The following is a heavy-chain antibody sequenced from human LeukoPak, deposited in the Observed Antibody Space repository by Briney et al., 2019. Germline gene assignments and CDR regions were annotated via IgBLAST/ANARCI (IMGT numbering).Heavy chain of an antibody. CDR3: ARWGVWGSYLISDY. CDR1: GGSFSGYY. D-gene: IGHD3-16*02. Sequence: SETLSLTCAVYGGSFSGYYWSWIRQPPGKGLEWIGEINHSGSTNYNPSLKSRVTISVDTSKNQFSLKLSSVTAADTAVYYCARWGVWGSYLISDYWGQGTLFTVSS. CDR2: INHSGST. J-gene: IGHJ4*02. V-gene: IGHV4-34*01.